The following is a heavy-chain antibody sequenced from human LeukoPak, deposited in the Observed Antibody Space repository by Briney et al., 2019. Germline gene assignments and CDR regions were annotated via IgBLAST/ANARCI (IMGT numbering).Heavy chain of an antibody. D-gene: IGHD3-22*01. Sequence: SETLSLTCTVSGGSISSYYWSWIRQHPGKGLEWIGYIYYSGSTYYNPSPKSRVTISVDTSKNQFSLKLSSVTAEDTAVYYCARGYYDSSGYYYGSSSFDYWGQGTLVTVSS. CDR1: GGSISSYY. CDR2: IYYSGST. CDR3: ARGYYDSSGYYYGSSSFDY. V-gene: IGHV4-59*06. J-gene: IGHJ4*02.